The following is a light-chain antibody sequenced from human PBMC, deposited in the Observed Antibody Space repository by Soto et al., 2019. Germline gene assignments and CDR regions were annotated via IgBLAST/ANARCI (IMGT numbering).Light chain of an antibody. CDR2: LGS. Sequence: ESVLTQSPLSLPVTPGEPASISCRSSQNLLHSNGYNYLNWYLQKPGQSPQLLIYLGSNRASGVPDRFSGSGSGTDFTLTINRVEAEDVGLYFCAQGLATPFTFGGGTKVDIK. V-gene: IGKV2-28*01. CDR3: AQGLATPFT. J-gene: IGKJ4*01. CDR1: QNLLHSNGYNY.